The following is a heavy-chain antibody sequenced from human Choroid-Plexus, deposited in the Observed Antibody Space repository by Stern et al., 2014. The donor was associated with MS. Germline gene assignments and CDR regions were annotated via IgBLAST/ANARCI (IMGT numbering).Heavy chain of an antibody. D-gene: IGHD2/OR15-2a*01. V-gene: IGHV3-30*18. CDR1: GFTFGSCA. J-gene: IGHJ5*02. CDR3: AKDRQYLTYFFDH. CDR2: VSYDGSNK. Sequence: VQLEESGGGVVQPGRPLRLSCVASGFTFGSCAMPWVRQAPGQGLEWVAGVSYDGSNKYYADSVKGRFTISRDNSQNTLYMQMSSPRPEDTAVYYCAKDRQYLTYFFDHWGQGSLVTVSS.